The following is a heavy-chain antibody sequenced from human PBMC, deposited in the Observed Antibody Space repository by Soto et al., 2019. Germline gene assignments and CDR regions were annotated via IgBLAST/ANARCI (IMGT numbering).Heavy chain of an antibody. D-gene: IGHD1-26*01. CDR3: ARGTVGATTDSYYYYGMDV. CDR1: VGPVSGYA. J-gene: IGHJ6*02. Sequence: SVKVSCKSSVGPVSGYAISLVRQAPGQGLEWMGGIIPIFGTANYAQKFQGRVTITADESTSTAYMELSSLRSEDTAVYYCARGTVGATTDSYYYYGMDVWGQGTTVTVS. V-gene: IGHV1-69*13. CDR2: IIPIFGTA.